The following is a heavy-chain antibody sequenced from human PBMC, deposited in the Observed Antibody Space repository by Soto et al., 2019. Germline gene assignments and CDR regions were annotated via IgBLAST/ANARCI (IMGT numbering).Heavy chain of an antibody. Sequence: LSLTCTVSGGSISYYYWVWIRQPPGKGLEWIGSIYYSGNTHYNPSLKSRVTISVDTSMNQFSLNLDSVTAVDSAVYYCVRGGYVHAFDYWGQGALVTVSS. CDR1: GGSISYYY. J-gene: IGHJ4*02. V-gene: IGHV4-59*01. CDR2: IYYSGNT. CDR3: VRGGYVHAFDY. D-gene: IGHD5-12*01.